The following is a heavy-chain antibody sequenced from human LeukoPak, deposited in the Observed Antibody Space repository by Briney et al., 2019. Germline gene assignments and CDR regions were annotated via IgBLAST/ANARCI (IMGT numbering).Heavy chain of an antibody. J-gene: IGHJ4*02. Sequence: PSETLSLTCTVSGGSISSYYWSWIRQPPGKGLEWIGYIYYSGSTNYNPSLKSRVTISVDTSKNQFSLKLSSVTAADTAVYYCAREWTWKQLVPGYWGQGTLVTVSS. CDR1: GGSISSYY. CDR3: AREWTWKQLVPGY. D-gene: IGHD6-13*01. CDR2: IYYSGST. V-gene: IGHV4-59*01.